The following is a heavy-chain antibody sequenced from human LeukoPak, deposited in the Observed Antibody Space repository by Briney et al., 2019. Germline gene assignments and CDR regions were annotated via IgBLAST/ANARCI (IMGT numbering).Heavy chain of an antibody. J-gene: IGHJ4*02. CDR2: IYYSGST. CDR1: GGSISSYY. V-gene: IGHV4-59*01. CDR3: ARGIAVAGTDY. Sequence: SETLSLTCTVSGGSISSYYWSWIRQPPGKGLEWIGYIYYSGSTNYNPSLKSRVTISVDTSKNQFSLKLSSVTAADTAVYYCARGIAVAGTDYWGQGTLVTVSS. D-gene: IGHD6-19*01.